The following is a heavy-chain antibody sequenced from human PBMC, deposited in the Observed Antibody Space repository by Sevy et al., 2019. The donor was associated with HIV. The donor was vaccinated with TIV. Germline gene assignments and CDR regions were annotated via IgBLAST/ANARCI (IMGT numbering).Heavy chain of an antibody. J-gene: IGHJ3*01. Sequence: ASVKVSCKASGYTFTGYYMHWIRQAPGQGLEWMGWINPNSRGTNYAQKFQGRVTMTRDTSISTAYMDLSRLRSDDTVVYYCARGATDARRTHNRQAFDLWGQGTMVTVSS. CDR2: INPNSRGT. CDR3: ARGATDARRTHNRQAFDL. CDR1: GYTFTGYY. V-gene: IGHV1-2*02.